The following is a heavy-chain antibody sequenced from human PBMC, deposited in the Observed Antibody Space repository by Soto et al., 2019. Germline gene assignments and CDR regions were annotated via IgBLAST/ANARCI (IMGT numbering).Heavy chain of an antibody. D-gene: IGHD3-22*01. Sequence: PSETLSLTCTVSGGSVSSGNFDWNWIRQSPGKGLEWIGYISNTGSTNHNPSLKSRVTISVDTSKNQFSLTLNSVTAADTAVYFCARGPLYYADVGGFYYRGPFDYWGQGSLVTVSS. CDR2: ISNTGST. CDR1: GGSVSSGNFD. J-gene: IGHJ4*02. CDR3: ARGPLYYADVGGFYYRGPFDY. V-gene: IGHV4-61*01.